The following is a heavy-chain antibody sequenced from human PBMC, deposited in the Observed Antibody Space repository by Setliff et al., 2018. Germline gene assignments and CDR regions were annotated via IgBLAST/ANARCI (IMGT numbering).Heavy chain of an antibody. Sequence: SETLSLTCAVYGGPASGYYWSWIRQTPGKGLEWIGEMNHNGNTYYNASLKSRLSISVGTSKNQFSLRLSSVTAADMGVYYCARDGYSYGLDYWGQGTLVTVSS. CDR3: ARDGYSYGLDY. V-gene: IGHV4-34*01. D-gene: IGHD2-15*01. CDR1: GGPASGYY. CDR2: MNHNGNT. J-gene: IGHJ4*02.